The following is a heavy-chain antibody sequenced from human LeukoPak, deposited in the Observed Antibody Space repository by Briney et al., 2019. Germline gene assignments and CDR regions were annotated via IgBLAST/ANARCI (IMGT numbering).Heavy chain of an antibody. J-gene: IGHJ4*02. CDR2: ISTSSSYT. CDR1: GWTFSDYY. V-gene: IGHV3-11*06. D-gene: IGHD3-10*01. CDR3: ARSPRIGELLDY. Sequence: PGGSLRLSCAASGWTFSDYYMSWIRQAPGKGLEWVSYISTSSSYTNYADSVKGRFTISRDNAKNSLYLQMNSLRAEDTAVYYCARSPRIGELLDYWGQGTLVTVSS.